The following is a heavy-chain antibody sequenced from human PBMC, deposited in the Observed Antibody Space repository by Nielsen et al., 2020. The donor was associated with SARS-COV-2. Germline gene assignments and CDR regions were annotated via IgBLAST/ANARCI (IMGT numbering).Heavy chain of an antibody. CDR3: SRRGPPNDNHDFDV. J-gene: IGHJ3*01. CDR2: IYPGDSET. Sequence: GESLKISCKAFGYTFSSYRIAWVRQMPGKGLDYIGSIYPGDSETRYSPSFQGQVTISADKSVNTAYLQWSALKASDTAMYYCSRRGPPNDNHDFDVWGQGTLVTVSS. CDR1: GYTFSSYR. V-gene: IGHV5-51*01. D-gene: IGHD3-22*01.